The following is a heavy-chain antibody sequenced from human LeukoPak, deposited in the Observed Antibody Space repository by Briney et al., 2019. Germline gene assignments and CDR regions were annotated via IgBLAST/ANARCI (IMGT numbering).Heavy chain of an antibody. CDR1: GFTFSSYS. CDR2: ITGSSSYI. D-gene: IGHD4-11*01. CDR3: ARGYSNYYFDY. J-gene: IGHJ4*02. Sequence: NPARSLRLSCAASGFTFSSYSMRCVRHAPGKGLEWVSSITGSSSYIYYGDSMKGRFTISRNNANNSLYLQMNSLRADDTAVYYCARGYSNYYFDYWGQGTLVTVSS. V-gene: IGHV3-21*01.